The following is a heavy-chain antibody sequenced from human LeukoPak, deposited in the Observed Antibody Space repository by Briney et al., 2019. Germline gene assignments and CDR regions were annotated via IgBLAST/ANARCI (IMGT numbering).Heavy chain of an antibody. CDR1: GGSFSGYY. CDR3: ATAWSGYTRNYYYMDV. CDR2: INHSGST. J-gene: IGHJ6*03. Sequence: PSETLSLTCAVYGGSFSGYYWSWIRQPPGKGLEWIGEINHSGSTNYNPSLKGRVTISVDTSKNQFSLKLSSVTAADTAVYYCATAWSGYTRNYYYMDVWGKGTTATVSS. V-gene: IGHV4-34*01. D-gene: IGHD3-3*01.